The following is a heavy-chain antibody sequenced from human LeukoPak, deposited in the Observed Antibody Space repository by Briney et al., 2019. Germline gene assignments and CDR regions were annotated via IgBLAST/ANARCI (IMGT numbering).Heavy chain of an antibody. J-gene: IGHJ5*02. CDR3: ARGGASAAARRFDP. Sequence: ASVKVSCKTSGYTFTNYDINWVRQAPGQGLEWTGWMNPNSGNTGYAQKFRGRVTITSHTSISTAYMELRGLRSEDTAVYYCARGGASAAARRFDPWGQGTLVTVSS. V-gene: IGHV1-8*03. CDR1: GYTFTNYD. CDR2: MNPNSGNT. D-gene: IGHD6-13*01.